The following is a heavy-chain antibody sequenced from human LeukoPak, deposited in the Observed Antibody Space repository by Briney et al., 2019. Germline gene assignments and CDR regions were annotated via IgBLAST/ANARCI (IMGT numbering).Heavy chain of an antibody. V-gene: IGHV4-30-4*08. J-gene: IGHJ4*02. D-gene: IGHD2-2*01. Sequence: SQTLSLTCTVSGGSLSSGDYYWRWIRQPPGKGLEWIGYIYYSGSTYYNPSLKSRVTISVDMSKNQFSLKLSSVTAADTAVYYCASRSSSSIDYWGQGTLVTVSS. CDR1: GGSLSSGDYY. CDR3: ASRSSSSIDY. CDR2: IYYSGST.